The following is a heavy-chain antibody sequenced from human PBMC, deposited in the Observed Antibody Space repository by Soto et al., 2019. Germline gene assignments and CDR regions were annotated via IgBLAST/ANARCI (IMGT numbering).Heavy chain of an antibody. D-gene: IGHD1-26*01. Sequence: ASVKVSCKVSGYTLTELSMHWVRQAPGKGLEWMGGFDPEDGETIYAQKFQGRVTMTEDTSTDTAYMELSSLRSEDTALYYCAKDLPGELLPTCFDSWGQGTLVTVSS. J-gene: IGHJ5*01. V-gene: IGHV1-24*01. CDR3: AKDLPGELLPTCFDS. CDR2: FDPEDGET. CDR1: GYTLTELS.